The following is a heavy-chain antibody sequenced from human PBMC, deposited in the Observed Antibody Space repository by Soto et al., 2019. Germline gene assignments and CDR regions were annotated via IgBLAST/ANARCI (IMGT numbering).Heavy chain of an antibody. CDR1: GFTFSSYW. V-gene: IGHV3-7*01. D-gene: IGHD3-22*01. J-gene: IGHJ5*02. Sequence: EVQLVESGGGLVQPGGSLRLSCAASGFTFSSYWMSWVRQAPGKGLEWVATIRQDGNEKYYVDSVKGRFTISRDNTKNSLFLQMNNLRAEDTAVYNCARDSLGTMTPFDPWGQGTLVTVSS. CDR3: ARDSLGTMTPFDP. CDR2: IRQDGNEK.